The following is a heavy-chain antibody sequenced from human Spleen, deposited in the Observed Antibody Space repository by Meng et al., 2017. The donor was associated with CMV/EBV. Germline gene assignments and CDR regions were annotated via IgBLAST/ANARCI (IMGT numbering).Heavy chain of an antibody. J-gene: IGHJ6*02. CDR1: GFIFSNYE. D-gene: IGHD3-3*01. Sequence: GESLKISCAGSGFIFSNYEMNWVRQAPGKGLEWVSDISSSGSTIYYADSVKGRFTISRDNTKNSLYLQMNSLRAEDTAVYYCARVDDFSYGMDVWGQGTTVTVSS. CDR2: ISSSGSTI. CDR3: ARVDDFSYGMDV. V-gene: IGHV3-48*03.